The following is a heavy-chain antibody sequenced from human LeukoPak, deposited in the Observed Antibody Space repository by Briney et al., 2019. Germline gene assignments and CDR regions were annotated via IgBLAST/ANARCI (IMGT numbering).Heavy chain of an antibody. D-gene: IGHD2-2*01. V-gene: IGHV3-48*03. CDR3: ARGTFLDY. CDR1: GLTFSNYE. Sequence: GGSLRLSCAASGLTFSNYEMNWVRQAPGKGLEWVSYISSSGNTIYYADSVKGRFTISRDNDKNSPYLQMNSLRAEDTAVYYCARGTFLDYWGQGTLVTVSS. J-gene: IGHJ4*02. CDR2: ISSSGNTI.